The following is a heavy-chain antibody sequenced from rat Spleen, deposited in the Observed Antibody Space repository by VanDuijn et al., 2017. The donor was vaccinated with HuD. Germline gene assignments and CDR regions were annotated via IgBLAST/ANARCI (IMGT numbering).Heavy chain of an antibody. CDR3: ARRHYGYTDYFDY. D-gene: IGHD1-9*01. Sequence: QVQLKESGPGLVQPSQTLSLTCSVSGFSLTSYHVSWVRQPPGKGLEWMGAIWTGGNTAYNSLLKSRLSISRDTSKSQVFLKMNSLQTEDTATYYCARRHYGYTDYFDYWGQGVMVTVSS. J-gene: IGHJ2*01. V-gene: IGHV2-32*01. CDR2: IWTGGNT. CDR1: GFSLTSYH.